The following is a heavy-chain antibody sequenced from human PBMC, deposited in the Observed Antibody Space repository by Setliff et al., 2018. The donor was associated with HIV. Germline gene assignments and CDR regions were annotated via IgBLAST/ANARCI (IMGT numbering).Heavy chain of an antibody. CDR1: GGSIASSTHY. D-gene: IGHD3-9*01. CDR3: ARHEGYNDFLTGYFRYKWYDP. V-gene: IGHV4-39*01. Sequence: SETLSLTCTVSGGSIASSTHYWAWIRQPPGKGLEWIGSVYYNGATDHNPSLKRRVTISVDTSNQQFSLKLSSVTAADTAVYYCARHEGYNDFLTGYFRYKWYDPWGQGTLVTVSS. J-gene: IGHJ5*02. CDR2: VYYNGAT.